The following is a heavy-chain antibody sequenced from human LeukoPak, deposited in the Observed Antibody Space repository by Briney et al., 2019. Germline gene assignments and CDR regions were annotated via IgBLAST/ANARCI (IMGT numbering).Heavy chain of an antibody. V-gene: IGHV3-30-3*01. CDR2: ISYDGSNK. Sequence: GGSLRLSCAASGFTFSSYAMHWVRQAPGKGLEWVAVISYDGSNKYYADSVKGRFTISRDNSKNTLYLQMNSLRAEDTAVYYCARVGLEGATGYWGQGTLVTVSS. CDR1: GFTFSSYA. J-gene: IGHJ4*02. D-gene: IGHD1-26*01. CDR3: ARVGLEGATGY.